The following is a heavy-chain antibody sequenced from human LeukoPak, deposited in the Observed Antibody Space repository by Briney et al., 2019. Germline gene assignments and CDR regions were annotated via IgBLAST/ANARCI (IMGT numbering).Heavy chain of an antibody. V-gene: IGHV3-43D*03. Sequence: PGGSLRLSCAASGFTFDDYAMHWVRQAPGKGLEWVSLISWDGGSTYYADSVKGRFTISRDNSKNSLYLQMNSLRAEDTALYYCAKDGVASILGDGYNYIDYWGQGTLVTVSS. J-gene: IGHJ4*02. CDR2: ISWDGGST. CDR3: AKDGVASILGDGYNYIDY. D-gene: IGHD5-24*01. CDR1: GFTFDDYA.